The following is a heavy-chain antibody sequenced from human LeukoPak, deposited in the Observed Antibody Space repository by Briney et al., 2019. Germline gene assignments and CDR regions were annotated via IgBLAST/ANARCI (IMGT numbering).Heavy chain of an antibody. Sequence: GASVKVSCKASGGTFSSYAISWVRQAPGQGLEWMGGIIPIFGTANYAQKFQGRVTITADESTSTAYMELSSLRSEDTAVYYCARDPPYSYGTLDYWGQGTLVTVSS. V-gene: IGHV1-69*13. CDR3: ARDPPYSYGTLDY. CDR2: IIPIFGTA. CDR1: GGTFSSYA. J-gene: IGHJ4*02. D-gene: IGHD5-18*01.